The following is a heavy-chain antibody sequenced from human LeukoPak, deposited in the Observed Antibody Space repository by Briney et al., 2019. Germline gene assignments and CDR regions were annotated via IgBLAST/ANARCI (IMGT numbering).Heavy chain of an antibody. CDR1: GYTFTSYD. CDR3: ARSRIAAAEVDY. Sequence: ASVKVSCKASGYTFTSYDINWVRQATGQGLEWMGWMNPNSGNTGYAQKFQGRVTITRNTSISTAYMELSSLRSEDTAVYYCARSRIAAAEVDYWGQGTLVTVSS. J-gene: IGHJ4*02. D-gene: IGHD6-25*01. CDR2: MNPNSGNT. V-gene: IGHV1-8*03.